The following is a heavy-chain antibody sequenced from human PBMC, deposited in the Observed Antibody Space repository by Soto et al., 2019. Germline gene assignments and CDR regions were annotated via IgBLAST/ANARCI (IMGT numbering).Heavy chain of an antibody. CDR1: GYSFTVYG. CDR2: MSTYTGDT. J-gene: IGHJ5*02. CDR3: ARDPGGATGFDP. Sequence: QVRLVQSGAEVKRPGPSGKVSCKTFGYSFTVYGISWVRQAPAQGLEWMGWMSTYTGDTNYERKFRGRVTMTTDISASTASMELRSLTSDDTAVYYCARDPGGATGFDPWGQGTPVIVST. D-gene: IGHD3-10*01. V-gene: IGHV1-18*01.